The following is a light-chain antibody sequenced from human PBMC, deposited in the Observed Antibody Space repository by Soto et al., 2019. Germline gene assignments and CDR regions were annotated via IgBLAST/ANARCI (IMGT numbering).Light chain of an antibody. CDR1: LGIANY. CDR2: GAS. J-gene: IGKJ1*01. V-gene: IGKV1-27*01. Sequence: DVQMYLSPPALSAYVGDRVTISFRASLGIANYVLWYQQRPGKVPKLLIYGASSLLSGVPSRFSGSGSGTDFTLTISSLQPEDVGTYYCQKYNSAMWTFGQGS. CDR3: QKYNSAMWT.